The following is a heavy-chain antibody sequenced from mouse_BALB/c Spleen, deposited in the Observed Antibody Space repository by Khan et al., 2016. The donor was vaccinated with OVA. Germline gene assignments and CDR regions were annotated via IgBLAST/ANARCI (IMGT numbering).Heavy chain of an antibody. CDR2: IDPENGDT. Sequence: MQLEESGAELVRPGALVKLSCKASGFNIKDYYMNWVKQRPEQGLEWIGWIDPENGDTIYDPKFQGKASITADTSSNTAYLQLSSLTSEDTAVYYCARRGYGNYWFAYWGQGTLVTVSA. J-gene: IGHJ3*01. D-gene: IGHD2-1*01. V-gene: IGHV14-1*02. CDR1: GFNIKDYY. CDR3: ARRGYGNYWFAY.